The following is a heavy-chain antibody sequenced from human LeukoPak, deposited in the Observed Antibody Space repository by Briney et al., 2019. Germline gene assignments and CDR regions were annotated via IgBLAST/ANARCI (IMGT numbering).Heavy chain of an antibody. J-gene: IGHJ4*02. V-gene: IGHV4-30-2*01. CDR1: GGSISSGGYS. CDR3: ARGHSSSWYEAVFFDY. D-gene: IGHD6-13*01. CDR2: IYHSGST. Sequence: PSQTLSLTCAVSGGSISSGGYSWSWIQQPPGKGLEWIGYIYHSGSTYYNPSLKSRVIISVDRSKNQFSLRMTSVTAADTAVYYCARGHSSSWYEAVFFDYWGQGTLVIVSS.